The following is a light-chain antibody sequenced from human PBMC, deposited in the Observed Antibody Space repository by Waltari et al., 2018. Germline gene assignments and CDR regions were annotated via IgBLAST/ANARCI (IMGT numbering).Light chain of an antibody. CDR2: KAS. J-gene: IGKJ1*01. CDR1: QNINTW. V-gene: IGKV1-5*03. CDR3: QQYSSDWT. Sequence: DIQMTQSPSTLSASVGDRVTITCRASQNINTWLAWYQQKPGKAPNLLIYKASSLESGVPSRFRGGGSGTEFTLTISRLQPDDFATYYCQQYSSDWTFGQGTKMEIK.